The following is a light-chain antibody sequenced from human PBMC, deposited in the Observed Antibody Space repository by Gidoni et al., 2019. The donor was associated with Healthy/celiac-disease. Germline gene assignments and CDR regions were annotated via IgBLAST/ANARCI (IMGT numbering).Light chain of an antibody. CDR2: AAS. V-gene: IGKV1-39*01. Sequence: DIQMTQSPFSLSASVGDRVTITCRASQSISSYLNWYQQKPGKAPKLLIYAASSLQSGVPSRFSGSGSGTDFTLTISSLQPEDFATYYWQQSYSTPFTFGPGTKVDIK. CDR1: QSISSY. CDR3: QQSYSTPFT. J-gene: IGKJ3*01.